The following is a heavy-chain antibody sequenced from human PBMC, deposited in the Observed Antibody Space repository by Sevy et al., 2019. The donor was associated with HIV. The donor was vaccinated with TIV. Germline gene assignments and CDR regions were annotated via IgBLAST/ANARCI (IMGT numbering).Heavy chain of an antibody. J-gene: IGHJ1*01. CDR3: ARPSGSSGSYDVQH. Sequence: GGSLRLSCAASGFTFNSYPMHWVRQAPGKGLEWVAFRSYDGSNKSYADSVKGRFTISRDISRNTLYLQMNSLRPEDSALYYCARPSGSSGSYDVQHWGQGTLVTVSS. D-gene: IGHD3-22*01. CDR1: GFTFNSYP. CDR2: RSYDGSNK. V-gene: IGHV3-30*04.